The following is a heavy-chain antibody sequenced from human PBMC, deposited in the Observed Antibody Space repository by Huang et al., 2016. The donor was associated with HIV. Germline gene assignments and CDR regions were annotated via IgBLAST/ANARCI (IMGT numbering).Heavy chain of an antibody. CDR1: GGPFSSHT. V-gene: IGHV1-69*01. CDR3: ARGLSGNIDS. J-gene: IGHJ4*02. Sequence: QVQLVQSGAELKKPGSSVKVSCKASGGPFSSHTITWVRQAPGQGFEWMGESVPRFGTGNNAQKFQGRVTITADEATATAYLELSSLKFEDTAIYYCARGLSGNIDSWGQGSLVTVSS. CDR2: SVPRFGTG. D-gene: IGHD1-20*01.